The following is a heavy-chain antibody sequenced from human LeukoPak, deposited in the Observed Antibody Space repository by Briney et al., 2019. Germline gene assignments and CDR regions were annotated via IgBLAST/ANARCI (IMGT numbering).Heavy chain of an antibody. J-gene: IGHJ4*02. CDR2: ISGDGGST. CDR1: GFTFDDYA. CDR3: ATDRDTRWQNRFDS. D-gene: IGHD1-14*01. V-gene: IGHV3-43*02. Sequence: GGSLRLSCAASGFTFDDYAMHWVRQAPGKGLEWVSLISGDGGSTYYADSVKGRFTISRDNADNSLYLHMNSLRAEDTAVYYCATDRDTRWQNRFDSWGQGTLVTVSS.